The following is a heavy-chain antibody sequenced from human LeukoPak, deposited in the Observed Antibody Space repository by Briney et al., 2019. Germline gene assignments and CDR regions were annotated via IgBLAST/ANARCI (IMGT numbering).Heavy chain of an antibody. Sequence: GGSLRLSCAASGFTFSSYSMNWVRQAPGKGLEWVSSISSSSSYIYYADSVKGRFTISRDNAKNSLYLQMNSLRAEGTAVYYCARDTTCSGGSCYQGFDYWGQGTLVTVSS. J-gene: IGHJ4*02. D-gene: IGHD2-15*01. CDR2: ISSSSSYI. CDR1: GFTFSSYS. V-gene: IGHV3-21*01. CDR3: ARDTTCSGGSCYQGFDY.